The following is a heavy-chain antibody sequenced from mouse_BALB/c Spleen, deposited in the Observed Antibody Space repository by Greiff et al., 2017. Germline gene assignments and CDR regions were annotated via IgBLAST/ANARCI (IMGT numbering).Heavy chain of an antibody. CDR3: ARETRWYFDV. J-gene: IGHJ1*01. Sequence: EVKLMESGGGLVQPGGSRKLSCAASGFTFSSFGMHWVRQAPEKGLEWVAYISSGSSTIYYADTVKGRFTISRDNPKNTLFLQMTSLRSEDTAMYYCARETRWYFDVWGAGTTVTVSS. CDR2: ISSGSSTI. CDR1: GFTFSSFG. V-gene: IGHV5-17*02.